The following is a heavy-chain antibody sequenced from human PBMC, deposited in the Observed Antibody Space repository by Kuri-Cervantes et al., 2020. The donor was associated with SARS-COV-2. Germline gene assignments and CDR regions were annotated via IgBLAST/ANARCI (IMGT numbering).Heavy chain of an antibody. CDR2: INWNGGST. J-gene: IGHJ4*02. CDR3: ARDRVAWKWSQNPYYFEY. V-gene: IGHV3-20*04. D-gene: IGHD2-15*01. Sequence: ETLSLTCAASGFTFDDYGMSWVRQAPGKGLEWVSGINWNGGSTGYADSVKGRFTISRDNSNNTLYLQMNSLRADDTAVYFCARDRVAWKWSQNPYYFEYWGRGTLVTVSS. CDR1: GFTFDDYG.